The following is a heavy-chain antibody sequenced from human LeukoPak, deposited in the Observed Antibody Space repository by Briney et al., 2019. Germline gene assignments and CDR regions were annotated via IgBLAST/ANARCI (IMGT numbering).Heavy chain of an antibody. CDR3: ARGDGDYSSEYFQH. V-gene: IGHV4-30-4*01. Sequence: PSETLSLTCTVSGGSSSSGDYYGWWSRQPPGKGLEGSGYIYYSGTPYYNPSLKSRVTISVDTSKNQFPLKLSSVTAADTAVYYCARGDGDYSSEYFQHWGQGPLVTVSS. J-gene: IGHJ1*01. CDR1: GGSSSSGDYY. D-gene: IGHD4-11*01. CDR2: IYYSGTP.